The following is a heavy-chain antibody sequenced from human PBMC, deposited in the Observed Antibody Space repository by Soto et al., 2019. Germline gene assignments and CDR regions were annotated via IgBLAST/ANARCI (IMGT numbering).Heavy chain of an antibody. J-gene: IGHJ3*02. CDR3: ARVQGSDAFDI. Sequence: QVQLQESGPGLVKPSETLSLTCTVSGGSISSYYWSWIRQPPGKGLEWIGYIYYSGSTNYNPSLKSRVTISVDTSKNQFSLKLSSVTAADTAVYYCARVQGSDAFDIWGQGTMVTVSS. CDR2: IYYSGST. CDR1: GGSISSYY. V-gene: IGHV4-59*01.